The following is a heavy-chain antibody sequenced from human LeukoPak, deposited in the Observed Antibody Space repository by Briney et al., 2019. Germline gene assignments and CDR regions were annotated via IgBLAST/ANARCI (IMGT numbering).Heavy chain of an antibody. CDR3: ARGIAAAGTDY. V-gene: IGHV3-21*01. CDR1: GFTFSSYW. J-gene: IGHJ4*02. Sequence: PGGSLRLSCAASGFTFSSYWMSWVRQAPGKGLEWVSSISSSSSYIYYADSVKGRFTISRDNAKNSLYLQMNSLRAEDTAVYYCARGIAAAGTDYWGQGTLVTVSS. D-gene: IGHD6-13*01. CDR2: ISSSSSYI.